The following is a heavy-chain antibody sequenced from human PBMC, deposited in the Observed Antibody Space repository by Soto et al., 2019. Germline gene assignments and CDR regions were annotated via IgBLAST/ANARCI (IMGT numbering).Heavy chain of an antibody. CDR2: IYYSGST. J-gene: IGHJ3*02. CDR1: GGSISSSSYY. CDR3: ARLKNHDDAFDI. Sequence: SETLFLTCTVSGGSISSSSYYWGWIRQPPGKGLEWIGSIYYSGSTYYNPSLKSRVTISVDTSKNQFSLKLSSVTAADTAVYYCARLKNHDDAFDIWGQGTMVTVSS. D-gene: IGHD1-1*01. V-gene: IGHV4-39*01.